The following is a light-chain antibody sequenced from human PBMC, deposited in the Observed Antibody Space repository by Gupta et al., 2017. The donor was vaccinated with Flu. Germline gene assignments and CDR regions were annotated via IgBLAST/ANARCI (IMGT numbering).Light chain of an antibody. J-gene: IGLJ1*01. CDR1: SSDIGNYNR. CDR3: SSYTSSSTYV. V-gene: IGLV2-18*02. CDR2: EVS. Sequence: QSALTHPPSVSGSPGQSFPFSCTGTSSDIGNYNRVSWYQQSPDTAPKLMIYEVSNRPSGVPDRFSGSKSDNTASLTISGLQAEDEADYYCSSYTSSSTYVFGTGTKVTVL.